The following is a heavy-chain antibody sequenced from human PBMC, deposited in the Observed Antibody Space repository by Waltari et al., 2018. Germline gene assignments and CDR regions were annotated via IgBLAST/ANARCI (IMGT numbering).Heavy chain of an antibody. V-gene: IGHV1-2*06. J-gene: IGHJ4*02. CDR3: ARDSLWSGYP. Sequence: QVQLVQSGAEVKEPGASVKVSCKASGYTFRDHSMHWVRQAPGQGLEWMGQINPKSGGTNYAQKFQGRVTLTRDTSVNTAYMELSRLSFDDTAVYYCARDSLWSGYPWGQGTLVTISS. CDR1: GYTFRDHS. D-gene: IGHD3-3*01. CDR2: INPKSGGT.